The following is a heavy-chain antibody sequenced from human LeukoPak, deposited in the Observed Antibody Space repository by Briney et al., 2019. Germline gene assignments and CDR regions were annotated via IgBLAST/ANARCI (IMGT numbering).Heavy chain of an antibody. CDR2: IYYSGST. J-gene: IGHJ4*02. CDR3: AREGYYYDSSGSIYYFDY. Sequence: PSETLSLTCTVSGGSISRGDYYWSWIRQPPGKGLDWIGYIYYSGSTYYNPSLKSRVTISVDTSKNQFSLKLSSVTAADTAVYYCAREGYYYDSSGSIYYFDYWGQGTLVTVSS. CDR1: GGSISRGDYY. D-gene: IGHD3-22*01. V-gene: IGHV4-30-4*01.